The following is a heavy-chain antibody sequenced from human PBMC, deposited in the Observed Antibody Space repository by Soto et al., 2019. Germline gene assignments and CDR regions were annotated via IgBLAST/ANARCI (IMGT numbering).Heavy chain of an antibody. Sequence: QVQLVQSGAEVKKPGSSVKVSCKASGGTFSSYAISWVRQAPGQGLEWMGGINPIFGTANYAQKVQGRVTITSDESTSRADMELSSLRYEETAVYYCARDRGGGITMIVVVSPGAFDIWGQGTMVTVSS. CDR2: INPIFGTA. J-gene: IGHJ3*02. V-gene: IGHV1-69*01. CDR1: GGTFSSYA. D-gene: IGHD3-22*01. CDR3: ARDRGGGITMIVVVSPGAFDI.